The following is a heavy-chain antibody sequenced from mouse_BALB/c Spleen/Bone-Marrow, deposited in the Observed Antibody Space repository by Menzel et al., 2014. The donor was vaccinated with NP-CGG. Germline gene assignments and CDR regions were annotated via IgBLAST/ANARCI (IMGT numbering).Heavy chain of an antibody. V-gene: IGHV1-14*01. J-gene: IGHJ4*01. CDR1: GYTFTNFV. CDR2: INPYNDGT. Sequence: VQLQQPGPELVKPGASVKMSCKASGYTFTNFVMHWVKQMPGQGLEWIGYINPYNDGTKYNEKFKGKATLSSDKSSSTAYMELSSLTSEDSAVYYCACATAKARYYTLDYWGQGTSVTVSS. CDR3: ACATAKARYYTLDY. D-gene: IGHD1-2*01.